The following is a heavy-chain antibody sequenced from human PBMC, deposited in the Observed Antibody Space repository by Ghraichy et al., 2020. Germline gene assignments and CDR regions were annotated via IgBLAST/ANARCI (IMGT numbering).Heavy chain of an antibody. CDR3: ARVISGSTWYGGGFDI. CDR2: INPSDGST. D-gene: IGHD6-13*01. Sequence: ASVKVSCKASGYTFTSYYMHWVRRAPGQGLEWMGIINPSDGSTTYTQKFQGRVTMTRDTSTSTVYMELSSLRSEDTAIYYCARVISGSTWYGGGFDIWGQGTGVTVSS. J-gene: IGHJ3*02. V-gene: IGHV1-46*01. CDR1: GYTFTSYY.